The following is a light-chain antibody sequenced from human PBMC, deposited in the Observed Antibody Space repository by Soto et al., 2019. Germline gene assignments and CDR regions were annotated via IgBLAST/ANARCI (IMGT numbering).Light chain of an antibody. CDR3: KQRSNWPPIT. J-gene: IGKJ5*01. CDR2: DAS. Sequence: EIVLTQSPATLSLSPGERATLSCRASQSVSSYLAWYQQKPGQAPRLLIYDASNRATGIPARFSGSGSGTDFTLPISSLEPEDFPVYYCKQRSNWPPITFGQGTQLEIK. V-gene: IGKV3-11*01. CDR1: QSVSSY.